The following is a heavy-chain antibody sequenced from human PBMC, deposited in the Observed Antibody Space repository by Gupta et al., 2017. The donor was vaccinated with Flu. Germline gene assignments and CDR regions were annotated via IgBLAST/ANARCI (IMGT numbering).Heavy chain of an antibody. CDR2: INADGSST. D-gene: IGHD4-17*01. CDR3: ATVTTGC. J-gene: IGHJ4*02. V-gene: IGHV3-74*03. CDR1: SC. Sequence: SCLQWVRQAPGKGLVWVSRINADGSSTTYADSVKGRFTISRDNAKNTLYRQMNSLGADDTAVYYCATVTTGCWGQGTLVTVSS.